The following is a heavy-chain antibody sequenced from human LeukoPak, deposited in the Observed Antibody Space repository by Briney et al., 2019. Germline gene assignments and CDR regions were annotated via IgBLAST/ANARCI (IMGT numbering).Heavy chain of an antibody. J-gene: IGHJ4*02. CDR1: GFTFSSYG. CDR3: AKGWTHDFWSGYGPLDY. CDR2: ISYDGSNK. D-gene: IGHD3-3*01. V-gene: IGHV3-30*18. Sequence: GRSLRLSCAASGFTFSSYGMHWVRQAPGKGLEWVAVISYDGSNKYYEDSVKGRFTISRDNSKNTLYLQMNSLRAEDTAVYYCAKGWTHDFWSGYGPLDYWGQGTLVTVSS.